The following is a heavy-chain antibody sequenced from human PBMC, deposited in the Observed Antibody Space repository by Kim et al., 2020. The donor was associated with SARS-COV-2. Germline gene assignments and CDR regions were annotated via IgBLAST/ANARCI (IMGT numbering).Heavy chain of an antibody. J-gene: IGHJ6*02. D-gene: IGHD1-7*01. CDR2: IKSKTDGGTT. V-gene: IGHV3-15*01. CDR1: GFTFSNAW. CDR3: TTDLWGLELLDYYYGMDV. Sequence: GGSLRLSCAASGFTFSNAWMSWVRQAPGKGLEWVGRIKSKTDGGTTDYAAPVKGRFTISRDDSKNTLYLQMNSLKTEDTAVYYCTTDLWGLELLDYYYGMDVWGQGTTVTVSS.